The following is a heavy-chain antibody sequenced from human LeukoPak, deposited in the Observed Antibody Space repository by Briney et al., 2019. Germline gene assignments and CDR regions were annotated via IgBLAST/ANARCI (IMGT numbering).Heavy chain of an antibody. V-gene: IGHV3-7*04. CDR3: ARGQLLPEYYYYMDV. J-gene: IGHJ6*03. D-gene: IGHD2-2*01. Sequence: GGSLRLSCAASGFTFSSYWMSWVRQAPGKGLEWVANIKQDGSEKYYVDSVKGRFTISRDNAKNSLYLQMNSLRAEDTAVYYCARGQLLPEYYYYMDVWGKGTTVTVSS. CDR2: IKQDGSEK. CDR1: GFTFSSYW.